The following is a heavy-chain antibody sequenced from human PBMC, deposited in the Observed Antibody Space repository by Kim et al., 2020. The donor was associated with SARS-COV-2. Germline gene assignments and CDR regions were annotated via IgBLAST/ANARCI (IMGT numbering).Heavy chain of an antibody. D-gene: IGHD3-10*01. V-gene: IGHV6-1*01. CDR3: AREQFLLWFGESYYFDY. CDR2: TYYRSKWYN. CDR1: GDSVSSNSAA. J-gene: IGHJ4*02. Sequence: SQTLSLTCAISGDSVSSNSAAWYWIRQSPSRGLEWLGRTYYRSKWYNDYAVSVKSRITINPDTSKNQFSLQLNSVTPEDTTVYYCAREQFLLWFGESYYFDYWGQGTLVTVSS.